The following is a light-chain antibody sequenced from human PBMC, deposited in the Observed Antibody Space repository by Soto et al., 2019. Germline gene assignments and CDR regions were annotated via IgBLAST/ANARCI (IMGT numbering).Light chain of an antibody. J-gene: IGKJ1*01. CDR3: QQYGSSGT. CDR2: DAS. V-gene: IGKV3-20*01. CDR1: QSISNW. Sequence: TQSPTTPSASVGDRVTITCRASQSISNWLAWYQQKPGQAPRLLIYDASNRATGIPARFSGSGSGTDFTLTISRLEPEDFAVYYCQQYGSSGTFGQGTKVDIK.